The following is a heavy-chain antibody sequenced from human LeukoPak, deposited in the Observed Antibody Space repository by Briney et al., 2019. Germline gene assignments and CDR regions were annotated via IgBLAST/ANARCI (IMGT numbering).Heavy chain of an antibody. CDR1: GGSINNDY. CDR2: VYFSGST. J-gene: IGHJ6*02. CDR3: ARRFDFWSAYYAMDV. V-gene: IGHV4-59*08. D-gene: IGHD3-3*01. Sequence: PSETLSLTCTVSGGSINNDYWNWIRQPPGKGLEWIGYVYFSGSTNYNPSLKSRVIIAVATSNNQFSLKLNSVTAADTAVYYCARRFDFWSAYYAMDVWGQGTTVTVSS.